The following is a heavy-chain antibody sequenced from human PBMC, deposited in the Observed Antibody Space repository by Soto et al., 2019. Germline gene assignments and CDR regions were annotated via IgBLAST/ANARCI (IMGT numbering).Heavy chain of an antibody. V-gene: IGHV4-30-2*01. CDR2: IDHSGST. CDR1: GGSISSGGYS. Sequence: QLQLQESGAGLVKPSQTLSLTCAVSGGSISSGGYSWRLIRQPPGKGLECIGYIDHSGSTYYNPSLKSRVTISVDRSKNQFSLKLSSVTAADTAVYYCARGAAMVDYWGQGTLVTVSS. CDR3: ARGAAMVDY. D-gene: IGHD5-18*01. J-gene: IGHJ4*02.